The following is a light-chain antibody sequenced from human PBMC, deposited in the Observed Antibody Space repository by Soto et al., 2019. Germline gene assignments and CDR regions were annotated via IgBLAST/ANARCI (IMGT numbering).Light chain of an antibody. CDR3: AAWDDSLSAYYV. CDR1: RSDVGAYNY. CDR2: EVT. Sequence: QSALTQPASVSGSPGQSIAISCTGTRSDVGAYNYVSWYQQHPGKAPKLMISEVTNRPSGVSDRFSGSKSGTSASLAISGLRSEDEADYYCAAWDDSLSAYYVFGTGTKLTVL. V-gene: IGLV2-14*01. J-gene: IGLJ1*01.